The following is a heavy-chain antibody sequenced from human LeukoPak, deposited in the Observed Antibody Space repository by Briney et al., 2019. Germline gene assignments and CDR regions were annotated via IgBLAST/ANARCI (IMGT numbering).Heavy chain of an antibody. CDR2: IYHSGST. V-gene: IGHV4-38-2*02. D-gene: IGHD3-3*01. CDR3: ARDLFPITIFGVVSEDDAFDI. Sequence: SETLSLTCAVSGYSISSGYYWGWIRQPPGKGLEWIGSIYHSGSTYYNPSLKSRVTISVDTSKNQFSLKLSSVTAADTAVYYCARDLFPITIFGVVSEDDAFDIWGHGTMVTVSS. J-gene: IGHJ3*02. CDR1: GYSISSGYY.